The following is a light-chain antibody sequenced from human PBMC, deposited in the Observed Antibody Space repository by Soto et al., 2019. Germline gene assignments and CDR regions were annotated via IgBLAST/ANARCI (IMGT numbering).Light chain of an antibody. J-gene: IGKJ5*01. CDR1: QGISSY. CDR2: AAS. V-gene: IGKV1-9*01. Sequence: IQLTQSPSSLSASVVDRVTITCRASQGISSYLAWYQQKPGKAPKLLIYAASTLQSGVPSRFSGSGSGTDFTLTIRSLQPEDFATYYCQQLNSYPPITCGQGTRREIK. CDR3: QQLNSYPPIT.